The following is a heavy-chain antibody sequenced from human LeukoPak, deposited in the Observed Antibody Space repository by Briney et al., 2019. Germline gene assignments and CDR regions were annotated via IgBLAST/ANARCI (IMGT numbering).Heavy chain of an antibody. CDR1: GFTFNSYA. Sequence: GGALRLSCSASGFTFNSYAMHWVRQSPGKGLEYVSTISGNGGGTYYADSVKGRFTISRDNSKNTLYLQLSSLRAEDTAVYYCVKSWDVVVVVAAFDYWGRGTLVTVTS. CDR3: VKSWDVVVVVAAFDY. V-gene: IGHV3-64D*06. D-gene: IGHD2-15*01. J-gene: IGHJ4*02. CDR2: ISGNGGGT.